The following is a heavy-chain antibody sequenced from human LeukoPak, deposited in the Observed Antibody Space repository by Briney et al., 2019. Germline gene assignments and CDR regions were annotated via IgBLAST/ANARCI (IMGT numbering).Heavy chain of an antibody. J-gene: IGHJ4*02. Sequence: GGSLRLSCAASGFTFSSYAMSWVRQAPGKGLEGVSVISGSGGSTYYADSVKGRFTVSRDNSKNMLYLQMNSLRAEDTAVYYCAHLGYDILTGYYNWGQGTLVFVSS. V-gene: IGHV3-23*01. CDR3: AHLGYDILTGYYN. CDR2: ISGSGGST. CDR1: GFTFSSYA. D-gene: IGHD3-9*01.